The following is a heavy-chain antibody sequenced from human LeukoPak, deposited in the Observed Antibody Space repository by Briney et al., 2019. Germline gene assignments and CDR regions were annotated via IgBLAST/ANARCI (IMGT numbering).Heavy chain of an antibody. CDR3: ARDGAYSASNI. V-gene: IGHV3-11*01. D-gene: IGHD6-13*01. J-gene: IGHJ3*02. Sequence: PGGSLRLSWAASGFTFSDEYMSWIRQAPGKGLEWISCVSNSGSTIYYADSVKGRFTISRDNVKNSLYLQMNSLRVEDTAVYYCARDGAYSASNIWGQGTMVAVSS. CDR2: VSNSGSTI. CDR1: GFTFSDEY.